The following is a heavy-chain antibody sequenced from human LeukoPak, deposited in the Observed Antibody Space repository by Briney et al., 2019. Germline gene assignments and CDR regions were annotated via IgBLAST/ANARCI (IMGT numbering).Heavy chain of an antibody. CDR1: GGSISSGGYY. CDR3: ARDHYLSNYFVFDF. Sequence: SETLSLTCTVSGGSISSGGYYWSWIRQHPGKGLEWIGYIHYSGNSYYNPSLKSRVTISLDTSKSQFSLKLSSVTAADTAVYFCARDHYLSNYFVFDFWGQGTLVPVSS. V-gene: IGHV4-31*03. CDR2: IHYSGNS. D-gene: IGHD3-10*02. J-gene: IGHJ3*01.